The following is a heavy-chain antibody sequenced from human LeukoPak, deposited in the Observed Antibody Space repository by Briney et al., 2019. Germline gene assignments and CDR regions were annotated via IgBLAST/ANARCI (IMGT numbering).Heavy chain of an antibody. V-gene: IGHV3-11*03. D-gene: IGHD5-18*01. CDR1: GFTFSDYY. J-gene: IGHJ5*02. Sequence: GGSLRLSCAASGFTFSDYYMSWIRQAPGKGLEWVSSISSSSSYMYYADSVKGRSTISRDNAKNSLYLQMDSLRAEDTAIYYCATYRQVLLPFEAWGQGTLVTVSS. CDR3: ATYRQVLLPFEA. CDR2: ISSSSSYM.